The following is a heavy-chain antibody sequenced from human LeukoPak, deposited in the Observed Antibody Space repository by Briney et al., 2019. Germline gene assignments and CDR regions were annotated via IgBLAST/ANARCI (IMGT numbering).Heavy chain of an antibody. J-gene: IGHJ4*02. CDR2: ISSSSSYI. Sequence: GGSLRLSGGGYGFSFENYALHWVRLVPGKGLEWVSSISSSSSYIYYADSVKGRFTISRDNAKNSLYLQMNSLRAEDTAVYYCARDYWDIAAAEVLPFDYWGQGTLVTVSS. CDR3: ARDYWDIAAAEVLPFDY. CDR1: GFSFENYA. D-gene: IGHD6-13*01. V-gene: IGHV3-21*01.